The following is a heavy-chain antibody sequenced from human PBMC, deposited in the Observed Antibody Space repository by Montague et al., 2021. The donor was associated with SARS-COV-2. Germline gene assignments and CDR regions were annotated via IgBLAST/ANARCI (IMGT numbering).Heavy chain of an antibody. V-gene: IGHV3-23*01. D-gene: IGHD1-14*01. Sequence: SLRLSCAASGFTFSNYARSWVRPAPGKGLEWVSIISDSGGITYYADSVKGRFTISRDNSKNTLYLQMNSLRAEDTAVYYCAKKVVGPTNNWFDPWGQGTLGTVAS. CDR2: ISDSGGIT. CDR1: GFTFSNYA. CDR3: AKKVVGPTNNWFDP. J-gene: IGHJ5*02.